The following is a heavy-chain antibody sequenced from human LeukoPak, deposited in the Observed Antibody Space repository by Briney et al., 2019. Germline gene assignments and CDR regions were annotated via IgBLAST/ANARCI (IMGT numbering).Heavy chain of an antibody. V-gene: IGHV1-18*01. CDR1: GYTFTSDG. Sequence: ASVKVSFKASGYTFTSDGISWVRQAPGQGLEWMGWISTNNGATNYAPNLQGRITVTTDKSTTTVYMELRSLRSDDTALYYCVRDVRLGNFDYWGQGTVVTVSS. CDR2: ISTNNGAT. J-gene: IGHJ4*02. D-gene: IGHD3-10*02. CDR3: VRDVRLGNFDY.